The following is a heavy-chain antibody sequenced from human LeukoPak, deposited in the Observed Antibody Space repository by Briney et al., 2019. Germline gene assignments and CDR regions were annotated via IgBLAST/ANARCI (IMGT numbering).Heavy chain of an antibody. J-gene: IGHJ4*02. CDR1: DGSISSYY. V-gene: IGHV4-59*01. D-gene: IGHD6-19*01. CDR3: ARDQVAVAGMGFDY. CDR2: IYYSGST. Sequence: KSSETLSLTCTVSDGSISSYYWSWIRQPPRKGLEWIGYIYYSGSTNYNPSLKSRVTISVDTSKNQFSLKLSSVTAADTAVYYCARDQVAVAGMGFDYWGQGTLVTVSS.